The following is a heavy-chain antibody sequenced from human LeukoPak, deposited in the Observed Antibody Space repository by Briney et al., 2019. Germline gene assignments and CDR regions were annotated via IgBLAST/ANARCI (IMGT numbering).Heavy chain of an antibody. Sequence: YLFSADALKGRFTISRDDAKNLLYLDMNSLRAEDTAVYYCARETIGGVVVVAANFNAFDIWGQGTMVTVSS. V-gene: IGHV3-21*01. D-gene: IGHD2-15*01. CDR2: YL. J-gene: IGHJ3*02. CDR3: ARETIGGVVVVAANFNAFDI.